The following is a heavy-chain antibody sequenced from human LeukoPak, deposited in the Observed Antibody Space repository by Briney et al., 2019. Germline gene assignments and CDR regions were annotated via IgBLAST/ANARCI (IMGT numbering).Heavy chain of an antibody. CDR1: GFPFSSYS. Sequence: GGSLRLSCAASGFPFSSYSMNWVRQAPGKGLEWVSSISSSSSYIYYADSVKGRFTISRDNAKNSLYLQMNSLRAEDTAVYYCARDKGSYGITYYFVYWGQGTLVSVSS. D-gene: IGHD5-18*01. CDR3: ARDKGSYGITYYFVY. V-gene: IGHV3-21*01. J-gene: IGHJ4*02. CDR2: ISSSSSYI.